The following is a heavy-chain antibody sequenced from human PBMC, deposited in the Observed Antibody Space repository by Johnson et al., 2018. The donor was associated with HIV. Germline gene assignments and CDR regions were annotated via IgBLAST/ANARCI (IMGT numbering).Heavy chain of an antibody. V-gene: IGHV3-33*06. Sequence: QVQLVESGGGVVQPGRSLRLSCTASGFTFSSYGMHWVRQAPGKGLEWVAVIWYDGSNKYYADSVKGRLTISRDNSKNTLYLQMNSLRAEDTAVYYCAKDGAKYYYDSSGYRDAFDIWGQGTMVTVSA. J-gene: IGHJ3*02. CDR2: IWYDGSNK. D-gene: IGHD3-22*01. CDR1: GFTFSSYG. CDR3: AKDGAKYYYDSSGYRDAFDI.